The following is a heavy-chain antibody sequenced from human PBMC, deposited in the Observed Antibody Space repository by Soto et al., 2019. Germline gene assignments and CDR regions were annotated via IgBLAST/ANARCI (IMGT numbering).Heavy chain of an antibody. V-gene: IGHV4-31*01. D-gene: IGHD1-7*01. CDR1: GGSIGSGGYY. CDR2: TYYSGST. Sequence: PSETLSLTCTVSGGSIGSGGYYWSWIRQHPGKGLEWIGYTYYSGSTYYNTSLKRQVTKSVDTSKNKYTLKLSSVTAADTAVYYCAGVGYGITRTTSIDAFDIWGQGTMLTVSS. CDR3: AGVGYGITRTTSIDAFDI. J-gene: IGHJ3*02.